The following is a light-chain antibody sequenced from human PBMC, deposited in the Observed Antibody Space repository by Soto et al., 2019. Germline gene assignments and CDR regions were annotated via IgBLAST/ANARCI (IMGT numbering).Light chain of an antibody. J-gene: IGLJ2*01. Sequence: SVLTQPPSVSGAPGQRVTISCTGSSSNIGAGYDVHWYQQLPGTAPKLLIYGNSNRPSGVPDRFSGSKSGTSASLAITGLQAEDEADYYCQSYDSSLSGLHVVFGGGTKLTVL. V-gene: IGLV1-40*01. CDR3: QSYDSSLSGLHVV. CDR1: SSNIGAGYD. CDR2: GNS.